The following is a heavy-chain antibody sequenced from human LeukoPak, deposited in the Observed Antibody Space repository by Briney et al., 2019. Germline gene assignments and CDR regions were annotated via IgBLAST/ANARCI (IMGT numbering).Heavy chain of an antibody. CDR2: IIPIFGTA. D-gene: IGHD5-24*01. Sequence: GASVKVSCKASGGTFSSYAISWVRQATGQGLEWMGGIIPIFGTANYAQKFQGRVTITADESTSTAYMELSSLRSEDTAVYYCARGRRWLQMDRWFDPWGQGTLVTVSS. J-gene: IGHJ5*02. CDR1: GGTFSSYA. CDR3: ARGRRWLQMDRWFDP. V-gene: IGHV1-69*13.